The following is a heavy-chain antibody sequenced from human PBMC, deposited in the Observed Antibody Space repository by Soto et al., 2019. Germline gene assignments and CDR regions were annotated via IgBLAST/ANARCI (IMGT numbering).Heavy chain of an antibody. CDR3: ARDLKYSSSFFPVAPVRGADY. Sequence: GGSVKVSCKASGYNFTSYGISSVRQAPVQGLASMVWISAYNGNTNYAQKLQGRVTMTTDTSTSTAYMELRSLRSDDTAVYYCARDLKYSSSFFPVAPVRGADYWGQGTLVTVS. J-gene: IGHJ4*02. CDR2: ISAYNGNT. CDR1: GYNFTSYG. D-gene: IGHD6-6*01. V-gene: IGHV1-18*04.